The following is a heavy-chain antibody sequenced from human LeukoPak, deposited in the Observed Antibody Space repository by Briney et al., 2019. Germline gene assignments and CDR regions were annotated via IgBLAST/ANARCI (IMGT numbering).Heavy chain of an antibody. CDR2: INPNSGGT. D-gene: IGHD6-6*01. CDR1: GYTFSDYY. CDR3: ARGQLVNDWFDP. J-gene: IGHJ5*02. V-gene: IGHV1-2*06. Sequence: ASVKVSRKASGYTFSDYYIHWVRQAPGQGLEWMGRINPNSGGTNFAQNFQGRVTMTRDTSISTAYMELSTLTSDDTAVYYCARGQLVNDWFDPWGQGTLVTVSS.